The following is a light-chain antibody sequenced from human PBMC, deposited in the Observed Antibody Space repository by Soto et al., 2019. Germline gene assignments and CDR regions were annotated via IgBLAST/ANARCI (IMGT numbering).Light chain of an antibody. V-gene: IGKV1-33*01. Sequence: DIQMTQSPSSLSASVGDRVTITCQASQDISNYLNWYQQKPGKATKLLIYDASNLETGVPSRFSGSGSGTDFTFTISSLQHEDIATYYCQQYDNRPPCEFTGGPGTKVDIK. CDR1: QDISNY. J-gene: IGKJ3*01. CDR2: DAS. CDR3: QQYDNRPPCEFT.